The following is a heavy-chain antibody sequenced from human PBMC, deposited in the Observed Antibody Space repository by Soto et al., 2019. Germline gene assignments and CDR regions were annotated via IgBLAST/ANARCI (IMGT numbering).Heavy chain of an antibody. CDR2: ISGSGDAT. Sequence: GGSLRLSCAASGFTFSDFGMSWVRQAPGKGLEWVSVISGSGDATYYAASVKGRFTISRDNAKNALYLQMNSLRVEDTAVYYCAAYCYTMTCTHFHGYSWGQGTQVTVSS. J-gene: IGHJ5*02. CDR3: AAYCYTMTCTHFHGYS. V-gene: IGHV3-23*01. D-gene: IGHD3-16*02. CDR1: GFTFSDFG.